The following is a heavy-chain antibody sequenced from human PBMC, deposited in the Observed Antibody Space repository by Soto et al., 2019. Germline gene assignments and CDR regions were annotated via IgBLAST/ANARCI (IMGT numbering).Heavy chain of an antibody. CDR1: GFTFSNSG. CDR3: ARDRGGAGATDY. CDR2: ISSSSSTI. Sequence: EVQLVESGGGLVQPGGSLRLSCAASGFTFSNSGMNWFRQAPGKGLEWVSYISSSSSTIRYADSVTGRFTISRDNAKNSLFLQMNSLRDEDTAVYYCARDRGGAGATDYWGQGTLVNVSS. J-gene: IGHJ4*02. D-gene: IGHD1-26*01. V-gene: IGHV3-48*02.